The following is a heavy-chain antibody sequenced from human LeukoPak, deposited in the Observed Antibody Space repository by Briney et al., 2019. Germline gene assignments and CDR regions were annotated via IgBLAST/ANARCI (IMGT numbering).Heavy chain of an antibody. CDR1: GYTFTSYY. Sequence: ASVKVSCKASGYTFTSYYMHWVRQAPGQGLEWMGIINPSGGSTSYAQKFQGRVTMTRDTSTSTVYMELSSLRSEDTAVYYCARGGGLAAAGNYFDYWGQGTLVTVSS. J-gene: IGHJ4*02. CDR2: INPSGGST. D-gene: IGHD6-13*01. V-gene: IGHV1-46*01. CDR3: ARGGGLAAAGNYFDY.